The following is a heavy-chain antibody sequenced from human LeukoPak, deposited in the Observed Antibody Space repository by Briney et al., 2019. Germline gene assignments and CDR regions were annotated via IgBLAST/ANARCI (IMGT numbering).Heavy chain of an antibody. CDR1: GYTFTTYG. CDR2: ISTYNGYT. CDR3: ARDQGGHYDSRGEFDL. J-gene: IGHJ4*02. Sequence: ASVKVSCKASGYTFTTYGTSWVRQAPGQGLEWGGWISTYNGYTNYAQKIQGRVTMTRDTSTDTAYMELRSLRSDDTATYYCARDQGGHYDSRGEFDLWGQGTLVTVSS. V-gene: IGHV1-18*01. D-gene: IGHD3-22*01.